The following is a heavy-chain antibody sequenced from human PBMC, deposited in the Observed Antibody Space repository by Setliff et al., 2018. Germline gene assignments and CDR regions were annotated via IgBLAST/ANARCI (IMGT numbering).Heavy chain of an antibody. CDR1: GGTFSDYY. CDR3: ARGGTYHYFDY. CDR2: VYYSGLT. J-gene: IGHJ4*02. V-gene: IGHV4-59*01. Sequence: SETLSLTCAAYGGTFSDYYWTWIRQPPGKGLEFIGYVYYSGLTNYDPSLKSRVTMSVDSSKNQFSLKLNSMTAADTAVYYCARGGTYHYFDYWGQGALVTVSS.